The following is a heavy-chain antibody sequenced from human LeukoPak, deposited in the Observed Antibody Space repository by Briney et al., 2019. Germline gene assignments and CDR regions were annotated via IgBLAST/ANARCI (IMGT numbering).Heavy chain of an antibody. Sequence: GGSLRLSCAASGFTFSGYAMSWVRQAPGKRLQWVSGISGSGGSTYYADSVKGRSTISRDNSKNTLYLQMNSLRAEDTAVYYCAKHGFGVFEGYWGQGTLVTVSS. V-gene: IGHV3-23*01. J-gene: IGHJ4*02. CDR3: AKHGFGVFEGY. D-gene: IGHD3-10*01. CDR1: GFTFSGYA. CDR2: ISGSGGST.